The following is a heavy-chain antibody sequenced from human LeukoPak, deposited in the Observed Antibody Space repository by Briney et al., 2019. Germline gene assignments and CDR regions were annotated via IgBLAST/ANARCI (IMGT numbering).Heavy chain of an antibody. CDR2: IRYDGSNK. Sequence: GGSLRPSCAASGFTFRSYGMHWVRQAPGKGLEWVAFIRYDGSNKYYADSVKGRFTISRDNSKNTLNLQMNSLRAEDTAVYYCARPTPSYYDSSGYYPRNWYFDLWGRGTLVTVSS. V-gene: IGHV3-30*02. CDR3: ARPTPSYYDSSGYYPRNWYFDL. CDR1: GFTFRSYG. D-gene: IGHD3-22*01. J-gene: IGHJ2*01.